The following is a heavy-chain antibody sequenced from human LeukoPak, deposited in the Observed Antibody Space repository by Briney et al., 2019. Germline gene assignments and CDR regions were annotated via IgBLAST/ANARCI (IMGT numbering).Heavy chain of an antibody. CDR2: ISWNRGSI. Sequence: SLRLSCAASGFTFDDYAMHWVRQAPGKGLEWVSGISWNRGSIGYADSVKGRFTISRDNAKNSLYLQMNSLRAEDTALYYCAKDISSGYDAFDIWGQGTMVTVSS. CDR1: GFTFDDYA. V-gene: IGHV3-9*01. J-gene: IGHJ3*02. D-gene: IGHD5-12*01. CDR3: AKDISSGYDAFDI.